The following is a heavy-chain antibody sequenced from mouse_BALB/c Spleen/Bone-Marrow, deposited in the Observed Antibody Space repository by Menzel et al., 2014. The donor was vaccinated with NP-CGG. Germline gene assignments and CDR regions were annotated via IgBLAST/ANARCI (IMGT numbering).Heavy chain of an antibody. J-gene: IGHJ4*01. CDR1: ELTYSSYG. D-gene: IGHD3-3*01. V-gene: IGHV5-6*01. CDR3: GRGDGSMDY. Sequence: EVMLVESGGDLVKPGGSLKLSCAASELTYSSYGMSLVRQTPDKRLEWVATISGGDAYTYYPDSVKGRFTISRDSAKNILYMQMSSLKSEDTAMYYCGRGDGSMDYWGQGTSVTVSS. CDR2: ISGGDAYT.